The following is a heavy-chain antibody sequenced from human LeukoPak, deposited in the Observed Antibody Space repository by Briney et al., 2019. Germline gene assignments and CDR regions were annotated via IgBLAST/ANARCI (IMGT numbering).Heavy chain of an antibody. D-gene: IGHD2-15*01. CDR3: VREHGGAYLFDY. CDR1: GLTLRRHS. CDR2: TSSSSSTI. J-gene: IGHJ4*02. Sequence: GRSLRLSCAACGLTLRRHSTNWARQAPGKGLEWVSYTSSSSSTIYYADSVKGRFTISRDNAKNSLYLQMDSLREVETAVYDCVREHGGAYLFDYWGQGTLVTVSS. V-gene: IGHV3-48*02.